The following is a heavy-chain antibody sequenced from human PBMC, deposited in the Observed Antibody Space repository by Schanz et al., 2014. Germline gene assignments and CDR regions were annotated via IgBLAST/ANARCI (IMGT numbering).Heavy chain of an antibody. CDR2: ISGSGGDT. J-gene: IGHJ2*01. D-gene: IGHD2-21*01. CDR1: GFTFRGYA. V-gene: IGHV3-23*01. CDR3: AKGQGAVINNWYFDL. Sequence: EVQLLESGGDLVQPGGSLRLSCVVSGFTFRGYAMSWVRQAPGKGLEWVSAISGSGGDTYYADSVKGRFTISRDNSKNTLYLQMNSLSADDTAVYYCAKGQGAVINNWYFDLWGRGTLVTVSS.